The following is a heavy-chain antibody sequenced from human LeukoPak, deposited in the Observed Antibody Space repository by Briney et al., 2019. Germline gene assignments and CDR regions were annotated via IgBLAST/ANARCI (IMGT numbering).Heavy chain of an antibody. J-gene: IGHJ5*02. D-gene: IGHD1-1*01. CDR3: AQSLGSGNWIGNWFDP. Sequence: SETLSLTCTVSGGSISSSSHSWGWIRQPPGKGLEWTGTIYYTGRTYYNPSLESRLTISVDTSKNQFSLKLTSVTAADTAIYYCAQSLGSGNWIGNWFDPWGEGTLVTVSS. CDR1: GGSISSSSHS. CDR2: IYYTGRT. V-gene: IGHV4-39*01.